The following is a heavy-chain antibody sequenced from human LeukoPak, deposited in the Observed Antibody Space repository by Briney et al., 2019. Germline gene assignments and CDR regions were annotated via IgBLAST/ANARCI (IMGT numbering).Heavy chain of an antibody. CDR1: GGSISSSSYY. J-gene: IGHJ6*03. D-gene: IGHD3-10*02. CDR2: IYYSGST. V-gene: IGHV4-61*05. CDR3: ARCSSASRYYYYYYMDV. Sequence: SETLSLTCTVSGGSISSSSYYWGWIRQPPGKGLEWIGYIYYSGSTNYNPSLKSRVTISVDTSKNQFSLKLSSVTAADTAVYYCARCSSASRYYYYYYMDVWGKGTTVTISS.